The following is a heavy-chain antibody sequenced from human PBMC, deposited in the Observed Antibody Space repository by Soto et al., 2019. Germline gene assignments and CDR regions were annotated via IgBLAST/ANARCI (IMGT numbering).Heavy chain of an antibody. J-gene: IGHJ6*02. CDR1: GFTFSSYW. CDR2: IKQDGSEK. D-gene: IGHD6-19*01. V-gene: IGHV3-7*05. CDR3: ARDRLKQWLSVGMDV. Sequence: EVQLVESGGGLVQPGGSLRLSCAASGFTFSSYWMSWVRQAPGKGLEWVANIKQDGSEKYYMDSVKGRFTISRDNAKNSLYLQMNSLRAEDTAVYYCARDRLKQWLSVGMDVWGQGTTVTVSS.